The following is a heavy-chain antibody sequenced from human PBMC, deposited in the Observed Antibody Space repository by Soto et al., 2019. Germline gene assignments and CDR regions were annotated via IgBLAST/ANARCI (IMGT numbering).Heavy chain of an antibody. V-gene: IGHV3-64*02. CDR2: ISSNGGST. CDR1: GFTFSSYA. Sequence: EVQLVESGEGLVQPGGSLRLSCAASGFTFSSYAMHWVRQAPGKGLEYVSAISSNGGSTYYADSVKGRLTISRDNSENTLYLQMGSLRAEDMAVYSCARGRYHLDYWGQGTLVTVSS. CDR3: ARGRYHLDY. D-gene: IGHD1-26*01. J-gene: IGHJ4*02.